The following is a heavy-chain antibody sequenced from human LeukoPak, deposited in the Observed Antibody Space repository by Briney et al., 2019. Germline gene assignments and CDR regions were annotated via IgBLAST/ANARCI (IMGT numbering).Heavy chain of an antibody. CDR2: IWYDGSNK. J-gene: IGHJ6*02. Sequence: GGSLRLSCAVSGFTFSSYGMHWVRQAPGKGLEWVAVIWYDGSNKYYADSVKDRFTISRDNSKNTLYLQMNSLRAEDTAVYFCASGYCSSTSCYVHYYGMDVWGRGTTVTVSS. D-gene: IGHD2-2*03. CDR1: GFTFSSYG. V-gene: IGHV3-33*08. CDR3: ASGYCSSTSCYVHYYGMDV.